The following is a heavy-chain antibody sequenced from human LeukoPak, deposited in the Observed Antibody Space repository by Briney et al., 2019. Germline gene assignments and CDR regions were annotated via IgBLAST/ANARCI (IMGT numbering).Heavy chain of an antibody. CDR1: GFTLSSYE. J-gene: IGHJ6*03. CDR3: ARKAYCSGGTCSHYYYVDV. D-gene: IGHD2-15*01. CDR2: ISSSSSYI. Sequence: PGGSLRLSCTVSGFTLSSYEMSWIRQAPGKGLEWVSFISSSSSYIYYADSVKGRFTISRDNSKNTLYLQMNSLRAEDTAVYYCARKAYCSGGTCSHYYYVDVWGKGTTVTISS. V-gene: IGHV3-21*01.